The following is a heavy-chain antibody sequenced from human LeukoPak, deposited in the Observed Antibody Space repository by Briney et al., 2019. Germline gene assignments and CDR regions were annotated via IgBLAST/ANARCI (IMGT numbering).Heavy chain of an antibody. J-gene: IGHJ3*02. CDR3: ARRKDYDSSSDAFDI. CDR2: IIPIFGTA. CDR1: GGTFSSYA. V-gene: IGHV1-69*05. D-gene: IGHD3-22*01. Sequence: ASVKVSCKASGGTFSSYAISWVRQAPGQGLEWMGGIIPIFGTANYAQKFQGRVTITTDESTSTAYMELSSLRSEDTAVYYCARRKDYDSSSDAFDIWGQGTMVTVSS.